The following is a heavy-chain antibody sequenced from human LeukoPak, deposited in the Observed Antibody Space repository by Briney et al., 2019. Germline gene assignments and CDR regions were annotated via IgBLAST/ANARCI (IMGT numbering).Heavy chain of an antibody. D-gene: IGHD3-22*01. V-gene: IGHV3-21*01. J-gene: IGHJ4*02. CDR3: ASYCSSTSCQGNYYDSSGYSS. Sequence: GGSLRLSCAASGFTFSSYAMNWVRQAQGKGLEWVSCISSSSSYIYYADSVKGRFTISRDNAKNSLYLQMNSLRAEDTAVYYCASYCSSTSCQGNYYDSSGYSSWGQGTLVTVSS. CDR2: ISSSSSYI. CDR1: GFTFSSYA.